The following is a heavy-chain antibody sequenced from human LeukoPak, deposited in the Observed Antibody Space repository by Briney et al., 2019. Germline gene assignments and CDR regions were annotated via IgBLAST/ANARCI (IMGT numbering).Heavy chain of an antibody. J-gene: IGHJ3*02. CDR3: AREADTAMVGDAFDI. Sequence: PGGSLRPSCAASGFTFSSYWMSWVRQAPGKGLEWVANIKQDGSEKYYVDSVKGRFTISRDNAKNSLYLQMNSLRAEDTAVYYCAREADTAMVGDAFDIWGQGTMVTVSS. V-gene: IGHV3-7*01. D-gene: IGHD5-18*01. CDR2: IKQDGSEK. CDR1: GFTFSSYW.